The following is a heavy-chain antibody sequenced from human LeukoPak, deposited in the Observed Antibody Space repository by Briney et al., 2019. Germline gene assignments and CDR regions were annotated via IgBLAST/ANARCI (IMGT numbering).Heavy chain of an antibody. CDR1: GFTFSSYA. D-gene: IGHD3-9*01. CDR3: ARGARYFDWLPPNDY. CDR2: ISGSGGST. V-gene: IGHV3-23*01. Sequence: HPGGSLRLSCAASGFTFSSYAMSWVRQAPGKGLEWVSAISGSGGSTYYADSVKGRFTISRDNSKNTLYLQMNSLRAEDTAVYYCARGARYFDWLPPNDYWGQGTLVTVSS. J-gene: IGHJ4*02.